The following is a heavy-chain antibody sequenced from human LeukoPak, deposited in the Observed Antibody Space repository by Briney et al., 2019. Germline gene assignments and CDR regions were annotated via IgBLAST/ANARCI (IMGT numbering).Heavy chain of an antibody. D-gene: IGHD3/OR15-3a*01. V-gene: IGHV3-74*01. CDR2: INNDASST. CDR3: SRGLDNYYMDV. J-gene: IGHJ6*03. Sequence: PGGSLTLSCAACGFILSYWMHWVRQAPGKGLVWVSHINNDASSTNYAESVKGRFTISRDNAKNTLYLQMNSLRAEDTAVYYCSRGLDNYYMDVWGKGTTVTVSS. CDR1: GFILSYW.